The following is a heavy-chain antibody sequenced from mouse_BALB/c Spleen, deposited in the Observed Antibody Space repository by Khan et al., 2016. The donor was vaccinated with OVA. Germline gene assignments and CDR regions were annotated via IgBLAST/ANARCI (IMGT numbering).Heavy chain of an antibody. CDR3: ARDYDYDGSATIDY. CDR2: ISDGGNYT. Sequence: EVELVESGGGLVNPGGSLKLSCAASGFTFSDYYMYWVRQTPEKRLEWVATISDGGNYTYYPADLKGRFTISRDNAKNSLYLQMSSMKSEDTAMYYCARDYDYDGSATIDYWGQGTSVTVSS. J-gene: IGHJ4*01. D-gene: IGHD2-4*01. V-gene: IGHV5-4*02. CDR1: GFTFSDYY.